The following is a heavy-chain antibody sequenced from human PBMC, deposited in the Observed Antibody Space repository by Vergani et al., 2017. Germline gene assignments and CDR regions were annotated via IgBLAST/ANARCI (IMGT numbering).Heavy chain of an antibody. CDR2: IKQDGSEK. CDR1: GFTFSSYW. CDR3: AREYSSAWYYYYYMDV. V-gene: IGHV3-7*01. Sequence: EVQLVESGGGLVQLGGSLRLSCAASGFTFSSYWMSWVRQAPGKGLEWVANIKQDGSEKYYVDSVKGRFTISRDNAKNSLYLQMNSLRAEDTAVYYCAREYSSAWYYYYYMDVWGKGTTVTVSS. J-gene: IGHJ6*03. D-gene: IGHD6-6*01.